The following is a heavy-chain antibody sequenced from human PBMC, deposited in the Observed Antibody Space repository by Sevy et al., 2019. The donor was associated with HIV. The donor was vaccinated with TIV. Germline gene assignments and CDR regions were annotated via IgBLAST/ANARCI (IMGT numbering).Heavy chain of an antibody. D-gene: IGHD3-22*01. Sequence: GGSLRLSCAASGFTFSSYAMSWVRQAPGKGLEWVSAISGSGGSTYYADSVKGRFTISRDNSKNTLYLQMNSLRAEDTAVYYCAKGYDSSGYYWVCGSSDFDYWGQGTLVTVSS. CDR3: AKGYDSSGYYWVCGSSDFDY. V-gene: IGHV3-23*01. CDR2: ISGSGGST. CDR1: GFTFSSYA. J-gene: IGHJ4*02.